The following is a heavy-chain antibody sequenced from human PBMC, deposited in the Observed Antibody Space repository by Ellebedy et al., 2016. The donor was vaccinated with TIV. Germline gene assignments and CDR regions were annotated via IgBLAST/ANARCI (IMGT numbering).Heavy chain of an antibody. CDR1: GFTASGFTFSGYW. D-gene: IGHD3-22*01. CDR2: IYSDGST. V-gene: IGHV3-53*01. CDR3: AASSDGNILDY. Sequence: GGSLRLSCAASGFTASGFTFSGYWMHWVRQAPGKGLEWVSAIYSDGSTFYADAVRDRFTVSRDNSKNTLYLQMNSLKIEDTAVYYCAASSDGNILDYWGQGILVTVSS. J-gene: IGHJ4*02.